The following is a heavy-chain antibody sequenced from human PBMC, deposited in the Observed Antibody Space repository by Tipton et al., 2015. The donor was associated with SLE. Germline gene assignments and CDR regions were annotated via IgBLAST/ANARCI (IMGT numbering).Heavy chain of an antibody. D-gene: IGHD3-16*01. J-gene: IGHJ4*02. CDR3: ARHMITGGEFDY. V-gene: IGHV4-61*02. CDR2: VYTSGIT. CDR1: GGSLSSGSYC. Sequence: TLSLTCTVSGGSLSSGSYCWSWIRQSAGKGLEWIGRVYTSGITNYNPSLKSRVSISVDTSKNQFSLKLSSVTAADTALYYCARHMITGGEFDYWGQGTLVTVSS.